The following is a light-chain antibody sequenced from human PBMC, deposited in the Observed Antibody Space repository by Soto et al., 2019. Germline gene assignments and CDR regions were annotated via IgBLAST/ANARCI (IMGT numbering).Light chain of an antibody. CDR2: DGF. CDR1: QSVGPS. CDR3: QQRNKWPPT. Sequence: EVVLTQSPDTLSLSPGERATLSCRASQSVGPSLFWYQQKPGRAPRLLIYDGFKRAAGVPVRFSSSVSGTDFTLTISNVEAEDCAVYHCQQRNKWPPTFGGGTKLEIK. J-gene: IGKJ4*01. V-gene: IGKV3-11*01.